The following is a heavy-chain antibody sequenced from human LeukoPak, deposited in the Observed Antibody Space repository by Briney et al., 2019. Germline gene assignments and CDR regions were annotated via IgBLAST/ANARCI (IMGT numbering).Heavy chain of an antibody. Sequence: SETLSLTCTVSGGSISSYYWSWIRQPPGKGLEWIGYIYYSGSTNYNPSLKSRVTISVDTSKNQFSLKLSSVTAADTAVYYCASSDILTGYYHFDYWGQGTLVTASS. V-gene: IGHV4-59*08. CDR2: IYYSGST. CDR1: GGSISSYY. J-gene: IGHJ4*02. D-gene: IGHD3-9*01. CDR3: ASSDILTGYYHFDY.